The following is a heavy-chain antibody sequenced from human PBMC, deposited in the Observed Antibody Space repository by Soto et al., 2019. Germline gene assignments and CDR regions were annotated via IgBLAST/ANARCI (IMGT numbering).Heavy chain of an antibody. Sequence: VQLVESGGGVVQPGRSLRLSCAASGFTFSSYGMHWVRQAPGKGLEWVAVISYDGSNKYYADSVKGRFIISRDNSKNTLYLQMNSLRAEDTAVYYCAKEGGNDRLYYYYYGMDVWGQGTTVTVSS. CDR3: AKEGGNDRLYYYYYGMDV. D-gene: IGHD1-1*01. J-gene: IGHJ6*02. CDR2: ISYDGSNK. V-gene: IGHV3-30*18. CDR1: GFTFSSYG.